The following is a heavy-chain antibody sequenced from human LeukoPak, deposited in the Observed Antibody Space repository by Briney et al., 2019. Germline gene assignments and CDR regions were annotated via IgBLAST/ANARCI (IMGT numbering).Heavy chain of an antibody. CDR2: VYYSGST. Sequence: SETLSLTCTVSGGSISSYYWSWIRRPPGKGLEWIGYVYYSGSTNYNPSLKSRVTISVDTSKNQFSLKLSSVTAADTAVYYCVTSTTGTTYAFDIWGQGTMVTVSS. D-gene: IGHD1-1*01. V-gene: IGHV4-59*01. CDR1: GGSISSYY. J-gene: IGHJ3*02. CDR3: VTSTTGTTYAFDI.